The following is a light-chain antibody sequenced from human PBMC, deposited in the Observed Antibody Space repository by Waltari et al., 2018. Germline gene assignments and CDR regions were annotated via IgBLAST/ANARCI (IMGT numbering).Light chain of an antibody. CDR2: DAS. J-gene: IGKJ2*01. Sequence: IVLTPSPAPLSLSPGERATLPCRASQSVSSYLAWYQQKPGQAPRLLIYDASNRATGIPARFSGSGSGTDFTLTISSLEPEDFAVYYCQQRSNWPPYTFGQGTKLEIK. V-gene: IGKV3-11*01. CDR3: QQRSNWPPYT. CDR1: QSVSSY.